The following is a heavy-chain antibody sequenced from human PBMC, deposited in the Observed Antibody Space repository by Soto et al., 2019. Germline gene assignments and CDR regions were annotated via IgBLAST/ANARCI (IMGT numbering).Heavy chain of an antibody. Sequence: QLVQSGAEVKKPGASVKVSCKASGYTFANYAMQWVRQAPGQRLEWMGWINGGSGSTRYSQNLQGRLTNTRDSSASTVYRELSSLRSGDTAIYYCARSPPPLGRFDSWGQGTLVTVSS. CDR1: GYTFANYA. CDR3: ARSPPPLGRFDS. CDR2: INGGSGST. V-gene: IGHV1-3*01. J-gene: IGHJ5*01.